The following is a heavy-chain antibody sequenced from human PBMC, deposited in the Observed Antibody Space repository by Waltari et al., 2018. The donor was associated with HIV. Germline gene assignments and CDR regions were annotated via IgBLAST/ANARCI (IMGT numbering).Heavy chain of an antibody. J-gene: IGHJ4*02. CDR3: ATAQICSTSSCYDY. Sequence: QVQLVQSGAEVKKPGASVKVSCKVSGYTLTELSMHWVRQAPGNGLEWMGGLDPEDADTNYAQKFQGRVTMTDDTSTDTAYMELSSLRSEDTALDYCATAQICSTSSCYDYWGQGTLVTVSS. CDR1: GYTLTELS. CDR2: LDPEDADT. V-gene: IGHV1-24*01. D-gene: IGHD2-2*01.